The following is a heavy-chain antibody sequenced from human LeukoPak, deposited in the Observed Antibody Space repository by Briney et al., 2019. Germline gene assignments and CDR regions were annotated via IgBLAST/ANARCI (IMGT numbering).Heavy chain of an antibody. D-gene: IGHD4-23*01. V-gene: IGHV1-46*01. Sequence: ASVKVSCKASGGTFSSYAISWVRQAPGQGLEWMGLINPTGGSTGYAQKFQGRVTMTRDMSTSTDYMELSSLRSEDTAIYYCARDNSVEDNAWWFDPWGQGTLVTVSS. CDR2: INPTGGST. J-gene: IGHJ5*02. CDR1: GGTFSSYA. CDR3: ARDNSVEDNAWWFDP.